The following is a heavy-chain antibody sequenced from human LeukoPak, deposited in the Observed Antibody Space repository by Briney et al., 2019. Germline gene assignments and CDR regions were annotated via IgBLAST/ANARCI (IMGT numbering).Heavy chain of an antibody. CDR3: ASSVYYYDSSGYYYSLIN. J-gene: IGHJ4*02. V-gene: IGHV1-69*04. D-gene: IGHD3-22*01. CDR1: GGTFSSYA. CDR2: IIPILGIA. Sequence: SVKVSCKASGGTFSSYAISWVRQAPGQGLEWMGRIIPILGIANYAQKFQGRVTITADKSTSTAYMELSSLRSEDTAVYYCASSVYYYDSSGYYYSLINWGQGTLVTVSS.